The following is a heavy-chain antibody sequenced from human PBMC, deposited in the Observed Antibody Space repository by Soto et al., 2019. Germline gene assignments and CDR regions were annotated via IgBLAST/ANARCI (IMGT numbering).Heavy chain of an antibody. J-gene: IGHJ3*02. D-gene: IGHD1-26*01. CDR2: ISYDGSNK. V-gene: IGHV3-30*03. Sequence: QVQLVESGGGVVQPGRSLRLSCAASGFTFSSYGMHWVRQDPGKGLEWVAVISYDGSNKYYADSVKGRFTISRDNSKKTLYLQMTSLRAEDTAVYYCAAPDPVGATHDAFDIWGQGTMVTVSA. CDR1: GFTFSSYG. CDR3: AAPDPVGATHDAFDI.